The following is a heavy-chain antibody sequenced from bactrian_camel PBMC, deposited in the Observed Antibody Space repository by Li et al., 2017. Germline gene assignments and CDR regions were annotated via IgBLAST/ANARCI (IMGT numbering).Heavy chain of an antibody. D-gene: IGHD5*01. J-gene: IGHJ4*01. CDR3: AARDGICYGLLAYNYHY. Sequence: QLVESGGGSVQAGGSLRLSCKASGFRVSSNCMGWFRQVSGKEREGVARMHSDGFYADSVKGRFTISRDNAKNTLYLQMNDLQPEDTAIYYCAARDGICYGLLAYNYHYWGQGTQVTVS. CDR1: GFRVSSNC. CDR2: MHSDG. V-gene: IGHV3S9*01.